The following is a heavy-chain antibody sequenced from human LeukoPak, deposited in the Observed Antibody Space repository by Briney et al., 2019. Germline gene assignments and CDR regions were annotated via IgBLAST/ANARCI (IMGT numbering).Heavy chain of an antibody. CDR3: ARGLVVPAAHNWFDP. D-gene: IGHD2-2*01. J-gene: IGHJ5*02. CDR2: IYHSASA. CDR1: GASITSSGFS. V-gene: IGHV4-30-2*06. Sequence: SETLSLTCAVSGASITSSGFSWSWIRQSPGKGLEWIGYIYHSASAYYNPSLRSRVTISVDRSKNHFSLNLNSVTAADTAVYYCARGLVVPAAHNWFDPWGQGTLVTVSS.